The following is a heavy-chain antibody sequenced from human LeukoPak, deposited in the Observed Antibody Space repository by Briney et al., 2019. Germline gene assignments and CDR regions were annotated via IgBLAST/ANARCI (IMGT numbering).Heavy chain of an antibody. Sequence: PSETLSLTCTVSGGSISSSSYYWGWIRQPPGKGLEWIGSIYYSGSTYYNPSLKSRVTISVDTSKNQFSLKLSSVTAADTAVYYCARSERNDILTGYYGFLFPFYWGQGTLVTVSS. V-gene: IGHV4-39*07. J-gene: IGHJ4*02. D-gene: IGHD3-9*01. CDR3: ARSERNDILTGYYGFLFPFY. CDR2: IYYSGST. CDR1: GGSISSSSYY.